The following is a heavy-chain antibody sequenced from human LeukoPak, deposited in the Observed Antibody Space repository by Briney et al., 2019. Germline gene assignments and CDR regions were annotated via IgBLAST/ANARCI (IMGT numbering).Heavy chain of an antibody. CDR1: GYSISSGYY. Sequence: SETLSLTCTVSGYSISSGYYWGWIRQPAGKGLEWIGRIYSSGSTDYNPSLKSRVTMSVDTSKNQFSLKLSSVTAADTAVYYCARDSGEYMDYWGQGTLVTVSS. D-gene: IGHD2/OR15-2a*01. CDR2: IYSSGST. V-gene: IGHV4-38-2*02. J-gene: IGHJ4*02. CDR3: ARDSGEYMDY.